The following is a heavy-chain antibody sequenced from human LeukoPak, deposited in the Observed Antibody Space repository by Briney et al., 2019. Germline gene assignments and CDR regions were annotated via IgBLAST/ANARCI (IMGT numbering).Heavy chain of an antibody. D-gene: IGHD6-13*01. CDR3: ARVGSSSWYVGWFDP. CDR1: GGTFSSYA. CDR2: IIPIFGTA. Sequence: ASAKVSCKASGGTFSSYAISWMRQAPEQGLEWMGGIIPIFGTANYAQKFQGRVTITADESTSTAYMELSSLRSEDTAVYYCARVGSSSWYVGWFDPWGQGTLVTVSS. V-gene: IGHV1-69*13. J-gene: IGHJ5*02.